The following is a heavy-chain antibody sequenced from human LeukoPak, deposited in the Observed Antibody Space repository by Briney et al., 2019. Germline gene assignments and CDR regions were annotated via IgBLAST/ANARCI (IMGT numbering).Heavy chain of an antibody. V-gene: IGHV3-21*01. CDR1: GFTFSSYS. CDR3: ARDKEATI. Sequence: GGSLRLSCAASGFTFSSYSMNWVRQAPGKGLEWVSSISSSSSCIYYADSVKGRFTVSRDNAKNSLYLQMNSLRAEDTAVYYCARDKEATIWGQGTLVTVSS. D-gene: IGHD5-12*01. CDR2: ISSSSSCI. J-gene: IGHJ4*02.